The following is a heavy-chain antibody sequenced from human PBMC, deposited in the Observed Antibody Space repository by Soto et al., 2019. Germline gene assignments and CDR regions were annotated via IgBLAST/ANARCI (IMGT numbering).Heavy chain of an antibody. CDR1: GYTFTSYG. Sequence: QVQLVQSGAEVKKPGASVKVSCKASGYTFTSYGISWVRQAPGQGLEWMGWISAYNSNTNYAQKLQGRVTMTTDTSTSTAYMELRSLRSDDTAVYYCARDSSITMVRGVSSYFDYWGQGTLVTVSS. CDR2: ISAYNSNT. V-gene: IGHV1-18*01. D-gene: IGHD3-10*01. CDR3: ARDSSITMVRGVSSYFDY. J-gene: IGHJ4*02.